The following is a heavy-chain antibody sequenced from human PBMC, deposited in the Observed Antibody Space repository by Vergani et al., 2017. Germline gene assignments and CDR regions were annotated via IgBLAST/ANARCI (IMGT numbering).Heavy chain of an antibody. CDR1: GFPLSNAW. D-gene: IGHD1-26*01. J-gene: IGHJ4*02. Sequence: VQLVESGGGVVQPGGSLRLSCAASGFPLSNAWIHWVRQGPGKGLEWVSRFGFDGSDTVYADSVKGRFTISKDSAMNTVHLQMTNVRAEDTAVYFCARDGAGTIDFDYWGPGILVTVSS. CDR3: ARDGAGTIDFDY. V-gene: IGHV3-74*01. CDR2: FGFDGSDT.